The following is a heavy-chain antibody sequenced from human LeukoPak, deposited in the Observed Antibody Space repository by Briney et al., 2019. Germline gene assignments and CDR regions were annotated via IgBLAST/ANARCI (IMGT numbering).Heavy chain of an antibody. Sequence: PSETLSLTCTVSGGSISGSNYYWGWIRQPPGEGLEWIGYLYYSGSTYYNPSLKSRVTMSVDTSKNQFSLKLSSVTAADTAVYYCARYYSGSYGFDYWGQGTLVTVSS. J-gene: IGHJ4*02. CDR3: ARYYSGSYGFDY. CDR2: LYYSGST. D-gene: IGHD1-26*01. V-gene: IGHV4-39*01. CDR1: GGSISGSNYY.